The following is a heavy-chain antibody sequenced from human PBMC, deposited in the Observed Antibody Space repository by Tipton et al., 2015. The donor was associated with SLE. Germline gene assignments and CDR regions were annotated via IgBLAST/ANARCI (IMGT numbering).Heavy chain of an antibody. CDR1: GGSISSYY. CDR2: IYYSGST. J-gene: IGHJ5*02. Sequence: LSLTCTVSGGSISSYYWSWTRQPPGKGLEWIGYIYYSGSTNYNPSLKSRVTISVDTSKNQFSLKLSSVTAADTAVYYCARGHRIVGANRWFDPWGQGTLVTVSS. CDR3: ARGHRIVGANRWFDP. V-gene: IGHV4-59*08. D-gene: IGHD1-26*01.